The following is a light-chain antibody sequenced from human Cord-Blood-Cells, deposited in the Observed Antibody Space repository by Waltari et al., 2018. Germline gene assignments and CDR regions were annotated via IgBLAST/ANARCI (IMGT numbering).Light chain of an antibody. J-gene: IGKJ1*01. CDR2: YAS. Sequence: EIVLTQSPATLSLSPGERATLSCRASQSVSSYLAWYQQKPGQAPRILIFYASNRATGIPARFSGSGSGTDFTLTLSSLAPEDFAVYYCQQRSNWPPTFGQGTEVEIK. CDR3: QQRSNWPPT. V-gene: IGKV3-11*01. CDR1: QSVSSY.